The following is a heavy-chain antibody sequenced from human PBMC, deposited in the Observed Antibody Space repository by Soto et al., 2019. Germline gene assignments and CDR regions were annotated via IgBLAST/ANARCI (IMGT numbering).Heavy chain of an antibody. CDR3: AVTSSWGFDY. J-gene: IGHJ4*02. Sequence: QVQLVESGGGVVQPGRSLRLSCAASGFTFSSYGMHWVRQAPGKGLEWVAGIWYDGSNKYYADSVKGRFTISRDNSKNTLYLQMNSLRAEDTSVYYCAVTSSWGFDYWGQGTLVPVSS. D-gene: IGHD2-15*01. CDR2: IWYDGSNK. CDR1: GFTFSSYG. V-gene: IGHV3-33*01.